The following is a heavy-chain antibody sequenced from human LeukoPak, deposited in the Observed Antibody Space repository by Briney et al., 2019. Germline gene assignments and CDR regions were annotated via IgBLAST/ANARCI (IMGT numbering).Heavy chain of an antibody. J-gene: IGHJ6*02. Sequence: GGSLRLSCAASGFTFSSYSMNWVRQAPGKGLEWVSSISSSSSYIYYADSVKGRFTISRDNAKNSLYLQMNSLRAEDTAVYYCARSYCSSTSCYAGGYYYYYGMDVRGQGTTVTVSS. V-gene: IGHV3-21*01. CDR1: GFTFSSYS. CDR3: ARSYCSSTSCYAGGYYYYYGMDV. CDR2: ISSSSSYI. D-gene: IGHD2-2*01.